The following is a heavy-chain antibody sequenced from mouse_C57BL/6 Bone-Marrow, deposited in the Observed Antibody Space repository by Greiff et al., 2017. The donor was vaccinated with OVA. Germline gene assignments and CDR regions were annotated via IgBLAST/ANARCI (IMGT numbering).Heavy chain of an antibody. CDR3: ARDEGPFAY. CDR1: GFTFSSYA. V-gene: IGHV5-4*01. J-gene: IGHJ3*01. CDR2: ISDGGSYT. Sequence: EVQRVESGGGLVKPGGSLKLSCAASGFTFSSYAMSWVRQTPEKRLEWVATISDGGSYTYYPDNVKGRFTISRDNPKNNLYLQMSHLKSEDTAMYYCARDEGPFAYWGQGTLVTVSA.